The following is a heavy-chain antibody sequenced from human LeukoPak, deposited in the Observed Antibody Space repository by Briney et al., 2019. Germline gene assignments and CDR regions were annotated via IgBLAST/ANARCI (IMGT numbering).Heavy chain of an antibody. CDR1: GFTFSSYS. J-gene: IGHJ6*03. CDR3: ARGGGSGWVYYYMDV. V-gene: IGHV3-48*01. Sequence: GGSLRLSCAASGFTFSSYSTNWVRQAPGKGLEWVSYISSSSSTIYYADSVKGRFTISRDNAKNSLYLQMNSLRAEDTAVYYCARGGGSGWVYYYMDVWGKGTTVTVSS. D-gene: IGHD6-19*01. CDR2: ISSSSSTI.